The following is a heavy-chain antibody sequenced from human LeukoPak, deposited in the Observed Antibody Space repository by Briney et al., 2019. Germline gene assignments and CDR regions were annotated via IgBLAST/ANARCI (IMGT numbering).Heavy chain of an antibody. V-gene: IGHV3-23*01. Sequence: GGSQRLSCEASGFTFGTYGMTWVRQAPGKGLEWVSGITGSSTWTYYADSVRGRFTISRDNSKNTLHLQMNNLTADGTAIYYCARELVSLGTGYFDLWGRGSLVTVSS. CDR3: ARELVSLGTGYFDL. CDR1: GFTFGTYG. J-gene: IGHJ2*01. D-gene: IGHD7-27*01. CDR2: ITGSSTWT.